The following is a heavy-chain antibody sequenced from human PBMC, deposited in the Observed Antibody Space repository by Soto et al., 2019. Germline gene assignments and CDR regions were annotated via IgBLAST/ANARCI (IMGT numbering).Heavy chain of an antibody. J-gene: IGHJ1*01. CDR3: AKDQAAAGTISRYFQH. CDR1: GFSFSTYA. V-gene: IGHV3-23*01. Sequence: GGSLRLSCAASGFSFSTYAMSWVRQAPGKGLEWVSGISGSGGTTYYADSVKGRFTISRGNSKNTLYLQVNSLRAEDTAVYYCAKDQAAAGTISRYFQHWGQGTLVTVS. CDR2: ISGSGGTT. D-gene: IGHD6-13*01.